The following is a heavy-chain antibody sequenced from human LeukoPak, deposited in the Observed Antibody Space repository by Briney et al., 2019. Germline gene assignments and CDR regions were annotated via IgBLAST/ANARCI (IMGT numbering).Heavy chain of an antibody. CDR3: ARETRMVRGDPPDY. V-gene: IGHV3-53*01. CDR2: IYSGGST. CDR1: GFTVSSNY. D-gene: IGHD3-10*01. Sequence: GGSLRLSCAASGFTVSSNYMSWVRQAPGKGLEWDSVIYSGGSTYYADSVKGRFTISINDSKNTLYLQMNSLRADDTAVYYCARETRMVRGDPPDYWRQGTLVTVSS. J-gene: IGHJ4*02.